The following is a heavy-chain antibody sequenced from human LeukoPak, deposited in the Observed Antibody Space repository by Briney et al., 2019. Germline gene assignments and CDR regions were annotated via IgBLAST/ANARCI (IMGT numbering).Heavy chain of an antibody. CDR1: SGSIRSYY. CDR3: GRQGYTASYYFFDY. Sequence: SETLSLTCTVSSGSIRSYYWGWVRQPPGKGLEWIGRIYTTGTTQYNPSLKSRVPVSVDTSTNQFSPNLRSMTAADTAVYYCGRQGYTASYYFFDYWSQGTLVAVS. J-gene: IGHJ4*02. CDR2: IYTTGTT. V-gene: IGHV4-4*07. D-gene: IGHD1-26*01.